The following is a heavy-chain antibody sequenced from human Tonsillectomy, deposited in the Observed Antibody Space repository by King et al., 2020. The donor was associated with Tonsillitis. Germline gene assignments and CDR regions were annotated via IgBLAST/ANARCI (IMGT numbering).Heavy chain of an antibody. V-gene: IGHV3-23*04. CDR1: GFTIGTYA. J-gene: IGHJ6*02. CDR2: ISGSGGST. Sequence: QLVQSGGTLVQPGGSLRLSCAASGFTIGTYAMTWVRLAPGKGLEWVSTISGSGGSTYYADSVKGRFTISRDNSRNTLYLQMNSLRAEDTAVYYCAKLLRDTSYYYYSMDVWGQGTTVTVAS. D-gene: IGHD3-10*01. CDR3: AKLLRDTSYYYYSMDV.